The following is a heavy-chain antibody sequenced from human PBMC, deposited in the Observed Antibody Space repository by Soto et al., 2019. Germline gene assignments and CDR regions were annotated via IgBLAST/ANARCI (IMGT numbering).Heavy chain of an antibody. CDR2: IYYSGST. Sequence: QVQLQDSGPGLVKPSETLSLTCTVSGGSISSYYWSWIRQPPGKGLEWIGYIYYSGSTNYNPSLKRRVTISVDTSKTQFSPKLSSVTAADAAVYYCARRYGSGFDYWGQGTLVTVSS. J-gene: IGHJ4*02. D-gene: IGHD6-19*01. V-gene: IGHV4-59*08. CDR3: ARRYGSGFDY. CDR1: GGSISSYY.